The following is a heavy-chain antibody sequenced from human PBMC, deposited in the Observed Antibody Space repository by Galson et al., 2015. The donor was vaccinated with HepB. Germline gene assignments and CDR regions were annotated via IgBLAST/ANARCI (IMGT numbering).Heavy chain of an antibody. V-gene: IGHV3-30*18. Sequence: SLRLSCAASGFIFSSFGLHWVRQAPGKGLEWATFISYDGSYKNYAGSVKGRFTISRDNSKNTLYLQMNSLRAEDTAVYYCAKDREITMVRGVMMNYWGQGTLVTVSS. D-gene: IGHD3-10*01. J-gene: IGHJ4*02. CDR2: ISYDGSYK. CDR3: AKDREITMVRGVMMNY. CDR1: GFIFSSFG.